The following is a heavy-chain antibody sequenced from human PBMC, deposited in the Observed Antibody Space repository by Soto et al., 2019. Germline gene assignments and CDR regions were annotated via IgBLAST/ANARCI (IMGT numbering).Heavy chain of an antibody. CDR2: ISYDGSNK. J-gene: IGHJ3*01. CDR1: GFTFSNYG. Sequence: VQLVESGGGVVQPGRSLRLSCAASGFTFSNYGMHWVRQAPGKGLEWVAVISYDGSNKNYADSVKGRFTISRDNSKDTLYLQMNSLRTEDTAVYFCAKGSRSNVAFDVWGQGTIVTGSS. V-gene: IGHV3-30*18. D-gene: IGHD4-4*01. CDR3: AKGSRSNVAFDV.